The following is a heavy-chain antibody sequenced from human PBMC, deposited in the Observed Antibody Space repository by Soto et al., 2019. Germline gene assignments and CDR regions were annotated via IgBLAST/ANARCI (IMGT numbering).Heavy chain of an antibody. CDR2: INSDGSST. J-gene: IGHJ4*02. CDR1: GFTFSNYW. Sequence: EVQLVESGGGLVQPGGSPRLSCAASGFTFSNYWMHWVRQAPGKGLVWVSRINSDGSSTTYADSVKGRFTISRDNAKNTLYLQMNSLRAEDTAVYYCARTSRLPFDYWGQGTLVTVPS. D-gene: IGHD6-6*01. V-gene: IGHV3-74*01. CDR3: ARTSRLPFDY.